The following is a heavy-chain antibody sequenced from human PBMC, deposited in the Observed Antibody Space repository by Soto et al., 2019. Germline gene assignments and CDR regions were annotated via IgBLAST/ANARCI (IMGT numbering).Heavy chain of an antibody. CDR1: GFTFSSYG. CDR2: IWYDGSNK. D-gene: IGHD2-15*01. J-gene: IGHJ6*03. Sequence: PGGSLRLSCAASGFTFSSYGMHWVRQAPGKGLEWVAVIWYDGSNKYYADSVKGRFTISRDNSKNTLYLQMNSLRAEDTAVYYCARGVSSTLEDPSIPTYYYMDVWGKGTTVTVSS. CDR3: ARGVSSTLEDPSIPTYYYMDV. V-gene: IGHV3-33*01.